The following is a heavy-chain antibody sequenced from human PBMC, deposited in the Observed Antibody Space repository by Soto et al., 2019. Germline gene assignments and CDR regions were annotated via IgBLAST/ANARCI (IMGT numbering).Heavy chain of an antibody. V-gene: IGHV4-31*03. CDR1: GGSISSGGYY. CDR2: IYYSGST. D-gene: IGHD2-2*01. CDR3: ARSSTSANYFDY. Sequence: QVQLQESGPGLVKPSQTLSLTCTVSGGSISSGGYYWSWIRQHPGKGLEWIGYIYYSGSTYYNPSHNRRVTISVDTYKNQFSLKLSSVTAADTAVYYCARSSTSANYFDYWGQGTLVTVSS. J-gene: IGHJ4*02.